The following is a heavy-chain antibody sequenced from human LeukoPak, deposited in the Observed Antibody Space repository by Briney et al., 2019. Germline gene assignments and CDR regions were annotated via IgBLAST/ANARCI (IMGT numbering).Heavy chain of an antibody. CDR3: ARGVFGAYFDL. Sequence: SETLSLICTVSGGSISSHYWSWIRQPPGKRLEWIGYVENYGRTECIPSLQSRVTLSVDTSKNQFSLKLNSVTAADTAVYYCARGVFGAYFDLWGQGTLVTVSS. CDR1: GGSISSHY. D-gene: IGHD3-10*01. CDR2: VENYGRT. V-gene: IGHV4-59*11. J-gene: IGHJ4*02.